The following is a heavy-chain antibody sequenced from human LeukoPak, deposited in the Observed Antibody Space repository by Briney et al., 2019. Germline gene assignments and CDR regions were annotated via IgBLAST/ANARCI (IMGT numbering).Heavy chain of an antibody. CDR3: ARDLHELQNTYCFDY. CDR2: ISSSGSTI. Sequence: PGGSLRLSCAASGFTFSSYEMNWVRQAPGKGLEWVSYISSSGSTIYYADSVKGRFTISRDNAKNSLYLQMNSLRAEDTAVYYCARDLHELQNTYCFDYWARESWSPSPQ. D-gene: IGHD5-24*01. CDR1: GFTFSSYE. V-gene: IGHV3-48*03. J-gene: IGHJ4*02.